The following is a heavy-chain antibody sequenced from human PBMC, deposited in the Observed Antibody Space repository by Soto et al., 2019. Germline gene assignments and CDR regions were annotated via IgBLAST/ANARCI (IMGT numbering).Heavy chain of an antibody. CDR3: ALTGRGGS. CDR2: INPNGGGT. Sequence: ASVKVSCKASGYTFTGQFMHWVRQAPGQGLGWMGWINPNGGGTTYSQRFQGRVTMTRDTSITTGYMELTGLTSNDTAVYYCALTGRGGSWGQGTLVTVSS. D-gene: IGHD1-20*01. J-gene: IGHJ5*02. V-gene: IGHV1-2*02. CDR1: GYTFTGQF.